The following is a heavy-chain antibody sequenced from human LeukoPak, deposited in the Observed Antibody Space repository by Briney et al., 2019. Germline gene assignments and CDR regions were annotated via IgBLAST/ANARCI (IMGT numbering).Heavy chain of an antibody. CDR2: INPNSGGT. CDR1: GYTFTGYY. V-gene: IGHV1-2*02. CDR3: ARDSRYGSGSYPSY. Sequence: ASVKVSCKASGYTFTGYYIHWVRQAPGQGLEWMGWINPNSGGTNYAQKFQGRVTMTRDTSISTAYMELSRLRSDDTAVYYCARDSRYGSGSYPSYWGQGTLVTVSS. J-gene: IGHJ4*02. D-gene: IGHD3-10*01.